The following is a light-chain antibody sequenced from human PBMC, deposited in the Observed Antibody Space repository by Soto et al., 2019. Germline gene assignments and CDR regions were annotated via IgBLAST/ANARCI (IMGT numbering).Light chain of an antibody. CDR2: GAS. V-gene: IGKV3-20*01. J-gene: IGKJ1*01. CDR1: DHVPSSS. Sequence: EIVLTQSPGTLSLSPGERATLSCRASDHVPSSSLAWYQQNPGQAPRLLIYGASNRATGIPDRFSGSGSGTDFTLTIRRLEPEDSAVYYCQQYGSSPQTFGQGTKVDIK. CDR3: QQYGSSPQT.